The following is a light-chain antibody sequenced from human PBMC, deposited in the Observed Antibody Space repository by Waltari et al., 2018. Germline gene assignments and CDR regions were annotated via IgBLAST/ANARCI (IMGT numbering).Light chain of an antibody. V-gene: IGKV4-1*01. J-gene: IGKJ2*01. CDR1: QTVLYSSHNKNY. CDR3: QQYYTSPYT. Sequence: DIVMTQSPDSLAVSLGERATINCKSSQTVLYSSHNKNYLAWYQQKPGQPPKPVIYWASTRESGVPDRFSASGSGTDFNFTISSLQAEDVAVYYCQQYYTSPYTFAQGTKLEI. CDR2: WAS.